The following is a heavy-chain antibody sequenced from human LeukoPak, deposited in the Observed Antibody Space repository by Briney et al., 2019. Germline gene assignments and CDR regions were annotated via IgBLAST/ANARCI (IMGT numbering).Heavy chain of an antibody. Sequence: GESLKISFKASGYQFTGFWIGWVRQKPGKGLEWMGIIYPDDSDTRYSPSFQGQVTISADTSISTAYLQWSSLKASDTAMYFCVRGYCSTARCSNFDHWGPGTLVTVSS. V-gene: IGHV5-51*01. D-gene: IGHD2-2*01. CDR2: IYPDDSDT. CDR1: GYQFTGFW. CDR3: VRGYCSTARCSNFDH. J-gene: IGHJ4*02.